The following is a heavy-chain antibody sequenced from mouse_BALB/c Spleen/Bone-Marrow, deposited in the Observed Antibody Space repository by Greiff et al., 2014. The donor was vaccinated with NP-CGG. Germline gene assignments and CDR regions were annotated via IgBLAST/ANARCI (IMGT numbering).Heavy chain of an antibody. CDR3: ARGPHDDDMDY. J-gene: IGHJ4*01. CDR1: GFTFSDYY. Sequence: EVQGLESGGGLVKPGGSLKLSCAASGFTFSDYYMYWVRQTPEKRLEWVATISDGGSYTYYPDSVKGRFTISRDNAKNNLYLQLSSLKSEDTAMYYCARGPHDDDMDYWGQGTSVTVSS. V-gene: IGHV5-4*02. D-gene: IGHD2-3*01. CDR2: ISDGGSYT.